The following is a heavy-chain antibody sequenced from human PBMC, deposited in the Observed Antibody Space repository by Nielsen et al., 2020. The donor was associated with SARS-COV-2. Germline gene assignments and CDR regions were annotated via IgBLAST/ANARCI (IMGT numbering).Heavy chain of an antibody. Sequence: SETLSLTCAVYGGSFSGYYWSWIRQPPGKGLEWIGEINHSGSTNYNPSLKSRVTISVDTSKNQFSLKLSSVTAADTAVYYCARGHFRLAYWGQGTRVTVSS. D-gene: IGHD3/OR15-3a*01. CDR3: ARGHFRLAY. J-gene: IGHJ4*02. CDR1: GGSFSGYY. V-gene: IGHV4-34*01. CDR2: INHSGST.